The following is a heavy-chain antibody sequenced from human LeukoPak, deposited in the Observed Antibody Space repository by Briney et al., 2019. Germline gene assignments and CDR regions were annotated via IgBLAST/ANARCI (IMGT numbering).Heavy chain of an antibody. CDR3: ARDGSNWGHWFDP. CDR1: GGSIIDSSCY. CDR2: IFYSGTT. J-gene: IGHJ5*02. V-gene: IGHV4-39*07. Sequence: PSETLSLTCTVSGGSIIDSSCYWAWIRQPPGKGLEWIGSIFYSGTTYYNSSLKSRVIMSVDTSKNQFFLNLISVTAADTAVYYCARDGSNWGHWFDPWGQGTLVTVSS. D-gene: IGHD6-13*01.